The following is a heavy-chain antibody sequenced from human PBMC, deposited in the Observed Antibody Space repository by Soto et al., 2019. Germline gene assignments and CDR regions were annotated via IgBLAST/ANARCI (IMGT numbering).Heavy chain of an antibody. CDR1: GFTFSSYG. J-gene: IGHJ4*02. CDR3: ARAGNDILTGYYLYYFDY. D-gene: IGHD3-9*01. V-gene: IGHV3-33*01. CDR2: IWYDGSNK. Sequence: ESGGGVVQPGRSLRLSCAASGFTFSSYGMHWVRQAPGKGLEWVAVIWYDGSNKYYADSVKGRFTISRDNSKNTLYLQMNSLRAEDTAVYYCARAGNDILTGYYLYYFDYWGQGTLVTVSS.